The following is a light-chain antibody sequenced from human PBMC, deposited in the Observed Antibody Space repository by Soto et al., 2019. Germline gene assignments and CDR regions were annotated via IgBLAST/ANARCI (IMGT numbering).Light chain of an antibody. CDR2: GVS. Sequence: EIVMTQSPATLSVSPGERATLSCRASQSITSTVAWYQQKPGQAPRLLIYGVSTRATGIPARFSGNGSGTEFTLTISSLQPDDFATYYCQQYNSYSFGQGTKVDIK. J-gene: IGKJ1*01. CDR3: QQYNSYS. CDR1: QSITST. V-gene: IGKV3-15*01.